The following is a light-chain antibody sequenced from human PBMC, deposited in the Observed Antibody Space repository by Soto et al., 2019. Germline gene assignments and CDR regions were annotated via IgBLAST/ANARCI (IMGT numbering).Light chain of an antibody. CDR1: QSVISTY. V-gene: IGKV3-20*01. CDR3: QQYGSSPIT. J-gene: IGKJ5*01. Sequence: EIVLTQSPGTLSLSPWEIVTLSCMPSQSVISTYLAWYQQKPGQAPRLLIYGASSRATGIPDRFSGSGSGTDFTLTISRLEPEDFAVYYCQQYGSSPITFGQGTRLEIK. CDR2: GAS.